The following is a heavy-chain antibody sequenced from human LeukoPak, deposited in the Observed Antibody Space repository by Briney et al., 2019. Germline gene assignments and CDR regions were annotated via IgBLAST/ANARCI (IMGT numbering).Heavy chain of an antibody. CDR2: MNPSSGNT. CDR1: GYTFSSYD. D-gene: IGHD5-18*01. V-gene: IGHV1-8*01. CDR3: TRMRGYTYGYWYLDL. Sequence: GASVEVSCKAAGYTFSSYDINWVRQAPGQGLECMGWMNPSSGNTGYTQKFQGRITMTRDTSIGTAYMELSSLKSEDTALYYCTRMRGYTYGYWYLDLWGRGTLVTVSS. J-gene: IGHJ2*01.